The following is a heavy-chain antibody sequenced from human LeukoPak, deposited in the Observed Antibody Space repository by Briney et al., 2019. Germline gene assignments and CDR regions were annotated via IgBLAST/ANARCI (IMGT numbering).Heavy chain of an antibody. CDR3: ARVSDFWSGYTHDY. CDR1: GFTFSSYS. Sequence: QPGGSLRLSCAASGFTFSSYSMNWVRQAPGKGQEWVSYISSSSSTIYYADSVKGRFTISRDNAKNSLYLQMNSLRAEDAAVYYCARVSDFWSGYTHDYWGQGTLVTVPS. J-gene: IGHJ4*02. D-gene: IGHD3-3*01. CDR2: ISSSSSTI. V-gene: IGHV3-48*01.